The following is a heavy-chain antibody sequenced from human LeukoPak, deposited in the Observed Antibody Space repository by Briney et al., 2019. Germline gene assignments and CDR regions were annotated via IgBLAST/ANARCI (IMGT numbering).Heavy chain of an antibody. CDR2: IIPILGIA. CDR3: ARDVLRYSAPASYGMDV. Sequence: SVKVSCKASGGTFSSYAISWVRQAPGQGLEWMGRIIPILGIANYAQKFQGRVTITADKSTSTAYMELSSLRSEDTAVYYCARDVLRYSAPASYGMDVWGQGTTVTVSS. D-gene: IGHD3-9*01. V-gene: IGHV1-69*04. CDR1: GGTFSSYA. J-gene: IGHJ6*02.